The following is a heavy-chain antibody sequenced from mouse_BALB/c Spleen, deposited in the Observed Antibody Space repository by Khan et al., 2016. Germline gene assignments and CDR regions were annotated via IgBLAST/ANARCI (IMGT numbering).Heavy chain of an antibody. D-gene: IGHD2-4*01. V-gene: IGHV5-9-4*01. J-gene: IGHJ2*01. CDR3: ARVDYESLDY. Sequence: EVELVESGGGLVKPGGSLKLSCAASGFTFSSYAMSWVRQSPEKRLEWVAEISSGGSYTYYPDTVTGRFTISRDNAKNTLYLEMSSLRSEDTAMYYCARVDYESLDYWGQGTTLTVSS. CDR1: GFTFSSYA. CDR2: ISSGGSYT.